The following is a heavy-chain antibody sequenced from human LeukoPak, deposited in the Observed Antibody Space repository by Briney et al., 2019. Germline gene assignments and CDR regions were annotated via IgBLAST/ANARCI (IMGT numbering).Heavy chain of an antibody. Sequence: SETLSLTCTVSGGSISSYYWGWIRQPPGKGLEWIGSIYHSGSTYYNPSLKSRVTISVDTSKNQFSLRLSSVTAADTAVYYCARRTTVVPFDYWGQGTLVTVSS. J-gene: IGHJ4*02. CDR3: ARRTTVVPFDY. V-gene: IGHV4-38-2*02. CDR1: GGSISSYY. CDR2: IYHSGST. D-gene: IGHD4-23*01.